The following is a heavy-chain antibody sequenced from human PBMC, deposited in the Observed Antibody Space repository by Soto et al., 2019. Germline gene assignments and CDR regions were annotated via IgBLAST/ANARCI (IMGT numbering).Heavy chain of an antibody. V-gene: IGHV1-3*01. CDR1: GYTFTSYA. CDR3: NHFDTSGYRGNFDS. D-gene: IGHD3-22*01. CDR2: INAGNGNT. J-gene: IGHJ4*02. Sequence: ASVKVSCKASGYTFTSYAMHWVRQAPGQRLEWMGWINAGNGNTKYSQKFQGRVTISRDNSKNTLFLQLNSLRAEDTAIYYCNHFDTSGYRGNFDSWGQGTLVTVSS.